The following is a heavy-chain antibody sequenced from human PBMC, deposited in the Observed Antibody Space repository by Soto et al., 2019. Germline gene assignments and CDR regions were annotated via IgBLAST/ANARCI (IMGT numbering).Heavy chain of an antibody. CDR1: GYTFTSYY. D-gene: IGHD3-3*01. CDR2: INPSGGST. J-gene: IGHJ6*02. Sequence: ASVKVSCKASGYTFTSYYMHWVRQAPGQGLEWIGIINPSGGSTSYAQKFQGRVTMTRDTSTSTVYMELSSLRSEDTAVYYCASHLFWSGPYYGMDVWGQGTTVTVSS. V-gene: IGHV1-46*01. CDR3: ASHLFWSGPYYGMDV.